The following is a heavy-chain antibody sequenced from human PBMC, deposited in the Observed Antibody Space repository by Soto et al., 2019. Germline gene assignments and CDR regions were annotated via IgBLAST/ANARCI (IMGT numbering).Heavy chain of an antibody. D-gene: IGHD1-26*01. J-gene: IGHJ4*02. V-gene: IGHV4-59*01. CDR1: GGSINSYY. CDR3: ARAGSTWRYLFEY. Sequence: QVQLQESGPGLVKPSETLSLTCTVSGGSINSYYWSWIRQSPGKGLEWIGYVYYSGTTYYNPSLQSRVTISVDTSKKQFSLKVRSVTAADTAIYFCARAGSTWRYLFEYWGQGSLVTGSS. CDR2: VYYSGTT.